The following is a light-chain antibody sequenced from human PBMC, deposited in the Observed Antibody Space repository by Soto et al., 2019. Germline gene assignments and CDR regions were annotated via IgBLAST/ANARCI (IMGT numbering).Light chain of an antibody. CDR2: DVN. CDR3: SSYTSSSTYV. CDR1: SSDVGYYNY. J-gene: IGLJ1*01. Sequence: ALTQPASVSGSPGQSIAISCTGTSSDVGYYNYVSWYQQHPGKAPNVMIYDVNNRPSGVPDRFSGSKSGNTASLTISGLQAEDEADYYCSSYTSSSTYVFGTGTKVTVL. V-gene: IGLV2-14*01.